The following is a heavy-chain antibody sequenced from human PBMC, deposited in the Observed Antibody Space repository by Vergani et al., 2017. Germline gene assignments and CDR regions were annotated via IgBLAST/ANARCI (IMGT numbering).Heavy chain of an antibody. V-gene: IGHV4-38-2*01. CDR2: MHQSGNT. J-gene: IGHJ4*02. CDR1: GHSLRSGDF. D-gene: IGHD3-9*01. CDR3: ARLLLTLAGFDS. Sequence: QVQVQESGPALAKPSETLSLSCAVSGHSLRSGDFWGWIGQPPGKGLEWIGSMHQSGNTYYNPSLKSRVTISVDTSKNQYSLKLNSLTAADTAVYYCARLLLTLAGFDSWGQGVLVTVSS.